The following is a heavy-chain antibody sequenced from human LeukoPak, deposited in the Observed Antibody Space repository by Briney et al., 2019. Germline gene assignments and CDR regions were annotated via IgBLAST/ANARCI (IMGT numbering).Heavy chain of an antibody. Sequence: SETLSLTCSVSGDSISMHYWSWIRQPPGKGLEWIGYIDHTGSTNYNPSLNSRVTISVDTSKNQFSLKLSSVTAADTAVYYCARGSGYVSYYYYMDVWGKGTTVTISS. D-gene: IGHD5-12*01. J-gene: IGHJ6*03. CDR1: GDSISMHY. CDR3: ARGSGYVSYYYYMDV. V-gene: IGHV4-59*11. CDR2: IDHTGST.